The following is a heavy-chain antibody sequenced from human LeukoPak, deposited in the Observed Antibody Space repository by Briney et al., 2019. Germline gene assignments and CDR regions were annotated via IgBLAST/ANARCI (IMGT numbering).Heavy chain of an antibody. Sequence: GGTLRLSCTASGLTFRNYGMNWVRQAPGKGRKAVAGILYDGNIKEYVDSVQGRFPISRDNSKNPLYLEMNSLTVEDTAVYYCAKGRGGSSNWGSDYWGQGTQVTVSS. D-gene: IGHD7-27*01. V-gene: IGHV3-33*06. CDR2: ILYDGNIK. J-gene: IGHJ4*02. CDR3: AKGRGGSSNWGSDY. CDR1: GLTFRNYG.